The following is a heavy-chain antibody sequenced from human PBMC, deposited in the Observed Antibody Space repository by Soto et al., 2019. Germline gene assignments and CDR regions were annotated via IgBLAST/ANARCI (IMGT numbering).Heavy chain of an antibody. Sequence: QVQLQQWGAGLLKPSETLSLSCAVYGGSFNDNYYTWVRQPQGKGLEWIGQISRSGTTKYIPSLKSRASISFDTSKAQGSLKVTSVTAAGTAVSYSATSLWFGAKVDLWGQGEVVTVSS. D-gene: IGHD3-10*01. V-gene: IGHV4-34*01. CDR3: ATSLWFGAKVDL. J-gene: IGHJ5*02. CDR1: GGSFNDNY. CDR2: ISRSGTT.